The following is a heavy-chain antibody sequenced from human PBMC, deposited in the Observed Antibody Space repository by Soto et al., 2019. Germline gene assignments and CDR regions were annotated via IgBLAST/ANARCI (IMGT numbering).Heavy chain of an antibody. CDR3: ARDHGGGGLSLED. CDR1: GFTFSDYY. Sequence: QVHLEESGGALVKPGGSLRLSCTASGFTFSDYYMSWIRQAPGKGLEWVSGIRDSGRITHHADSMEGRFPISRDNAENSLYLQMNGLIPEDSAIYDGARDHGGGGLSLEDWGQGTLVTVSS. CDR2: IRDSGRIT. V-gene: IGHV3-11*01. J-gene: IGHJ1*01. D-gene: IGHD3-16*01.